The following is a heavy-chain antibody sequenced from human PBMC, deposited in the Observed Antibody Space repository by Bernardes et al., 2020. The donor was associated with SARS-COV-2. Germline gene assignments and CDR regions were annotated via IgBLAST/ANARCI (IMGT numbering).Heavy chain of an antibody. V-gene: IGHV3-11*06. Sequence: GGSLRLSCAASGFSFSDYYMTWIRQAPGEGLECVAYIDTSGTYTRYTDSVKGRFTISRDNTQNSLFLQMNSLRAEDTAVYYCARERPRAIVGAAPNDYWGRGTLVTVSS. D-gene: IGHD1-26*01. CDR3: ARERPRAIVGAAPNDY. J-gene: IGHJ4*02. CDR2: IDTSGTYT. CDR1: GFSFSDYY.